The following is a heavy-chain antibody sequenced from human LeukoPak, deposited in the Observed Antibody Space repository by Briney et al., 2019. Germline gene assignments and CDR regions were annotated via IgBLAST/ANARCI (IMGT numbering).Heavy chain of an antibody. CDR3: AKEVVGATSQAFDI. CDR1: GFTFSSYG. CDR2: IRYDGSNK. V-gene: IGHV3-30*02. D-gene: IGHD1-26*01. Sequence: GGSLRLSCVASGFTFSSYGIHWVRQAPGKGLEWVAFIRYDGSNKYYADSVKGRFTISRDNSKNTLYLQMNSLRAEDTAVYYCAKEVVGATSQAFDIWGQGTMVTVSS. J-gene: IGHJ3*02.